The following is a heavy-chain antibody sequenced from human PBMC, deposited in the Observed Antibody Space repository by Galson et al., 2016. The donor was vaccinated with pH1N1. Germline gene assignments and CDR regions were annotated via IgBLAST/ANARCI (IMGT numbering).Heavy chain of an antibody. CDR1: GFAFSNYG. J-gene: IGHJ4*02. Sequence: SLRLSCAASGFAFSNYGIHWVRQAPGKGLEWVAVIWFDGSNTHCADSVKGRFTISRDNSKNTVFLQMDSLRAEDTAIYYCARGNPPSSPVDYWGQGTLVTVSS. CDR2: IWFDGSNT. CDR3: ARGNPPSSPVDY. V-gene: IGHV3-33*01.